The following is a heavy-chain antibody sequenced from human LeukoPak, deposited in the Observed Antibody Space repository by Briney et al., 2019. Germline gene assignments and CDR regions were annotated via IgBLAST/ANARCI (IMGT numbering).Heavy chain of an antibody. J-gene: IGHJ4*02. CDR1: GYTFTSYY. CDR3: ARDLVRFDYYDSSGEGGEFDY. CDR2: INPSGGST. Sequence: ASVKVSCKASGYTFTSYYMHWVRQAPGQGLEWMGIINPSGGSTSYAQKFQGRVTMTRDTSTSTVYMELSSLRSEDTAVYYCARDLVRFDYYDSSGEGGEFDYWGEGTLVTVSS. D-gene: IGHD3-22*01. V-gene: IGHV1-46*01.